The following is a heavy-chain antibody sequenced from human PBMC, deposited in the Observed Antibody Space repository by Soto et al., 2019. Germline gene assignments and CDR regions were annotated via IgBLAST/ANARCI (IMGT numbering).Heavy chain of an antibody. Sequence: QVQLVESGGGVVQPGRSLRLSCAASGFTFSSYGMHWVRQAPGKGLEWVAVIWYDGSNKYYADSVKGRFTISSDNSKNTLYLQMNSLRAEDTAVYYCAREPSDSDCFYDYWGQGTLVTVSS. CDR2: IWYDGSNK. V-gene: IGHV3-33*01. CDR3: AREPSDSDCFYDY. J-gene: IGHJ4*02. CDR1: GFTFSSYG. D-gene: IGHD2-21*02.